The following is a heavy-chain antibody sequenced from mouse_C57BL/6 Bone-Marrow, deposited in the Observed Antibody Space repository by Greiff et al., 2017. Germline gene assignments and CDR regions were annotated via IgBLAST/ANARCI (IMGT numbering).Heavy chain of an antibody. CDR1: GYTFTSYW. CDR2: IDPSDSYT. V-gene: IGHV1-59*01. CDR3: ASYYYGSSYYFDY. D-gene: IGHD1-1*01. J-gene: IGHJ2*01. Sequence: QVHVKQPGAELVRPGTSVKLSCKASGYTFTSYWMHWVKQRPGQGLEWIGVIDPSDSYTNYNQKFKGKATLTVDTSSSTAYMQLSSLTSEDSAVYYCASYYYGSSYYFDYWGQGTTLTVSS.